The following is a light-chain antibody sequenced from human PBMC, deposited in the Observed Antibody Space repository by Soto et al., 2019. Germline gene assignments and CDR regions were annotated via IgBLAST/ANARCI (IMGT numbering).Light chain of an antibody. Sequence: DIQVTQSPSSLPASLGDRVTITCRASQTISDFLNWYQHKPGKAPKLLIYAASSLQGGVPSRFSGSGSGTNFTLTISGLQSEDLATYFCQQSFSTPRTLGQGTKVDIK. CDR3: QQSFSTPRT. CDR1: QTISDF. J-gene: IGKJ1*01. V-gene: IGKV1-39*01. CDR2: AAS.